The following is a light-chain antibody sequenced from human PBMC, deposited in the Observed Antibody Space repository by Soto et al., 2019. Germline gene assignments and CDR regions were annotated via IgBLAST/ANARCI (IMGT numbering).Light chain of an antibody. CDR2: GIS. CDR3: QHYGDSVWT. J-gene: IGKJ1*01. V-gene: IGKV3-20*01. Sequence: DIVLTQSPGTLSLSPGERATLSCRTNQSVNSGFLAWYQKKPGQAPRLLLYGISRRAIGIPDRLSGSGSGTELTLTIYRLETEDFAVYYCQHYGDSVWTFGQGTKVEI. CDR1: QSVNSGF.